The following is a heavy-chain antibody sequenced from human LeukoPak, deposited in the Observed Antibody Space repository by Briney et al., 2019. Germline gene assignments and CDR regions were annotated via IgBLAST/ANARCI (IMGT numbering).Heavy chain of an antibody. CDR2: ISYSGST. CDR3: ARGRDMVRGVIIGGYSFDI. Sequence: KTSETLSLTCTVSGGSISTYYWTWVRQPPGKGLEWIGTISYSGSTYYNPSLKSRVTISVDTSKNQFSLKLSSVTAADTAVYYCARGRDMVRGVIIGGYSFDIWGLGTMVTVSS. V-gene: IGHV4-59*05. CDR1: GGSISTYY. J-gene: IGHJ3*02. D-gene: IGHD3-10*01.